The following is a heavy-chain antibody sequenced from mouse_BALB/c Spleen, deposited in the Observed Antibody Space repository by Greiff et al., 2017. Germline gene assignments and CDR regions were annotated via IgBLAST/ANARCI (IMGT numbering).Heavy chain of an antibody. Sequence: VTLKESGAELVKPGASVKLSCTASGFNIKDTYMHWVKQRPEQGLEWIGRIDPANGNTKYDPKFQGKATITAETSSNTAYLQLSSLTSEDTAVYYGARAYDYRYYAMDYWGQGTSVTVSS. J-gene: IGHJ4*01. CDR2: IDPANGNT. CDR1: GFNIKDTY. CDR3: ARAYDYRYYAMDY. V-gene: IGHV14-3*02. D-gene: IGHD2-4*01.